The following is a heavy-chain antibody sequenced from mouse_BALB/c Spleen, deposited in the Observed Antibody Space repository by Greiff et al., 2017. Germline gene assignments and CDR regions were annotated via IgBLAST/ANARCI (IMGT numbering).Heavy chain of an antibody. Sequence: DVHLVESGGGLVKPGGSLKLSCAASGFTFSSYAMSWVRQTPEKRLEWVASISSGGSTYYPDSVKGRFTISRDNARNILYLQMSSLRSEDTAMYYCARGRDYDRFAYWGQGTLVTVSA. CDR3: ARGRDYDRFAY. CDR2: ISSGGST. CDR1: GFTFSSYA. J-gene: IGHJ3*01. D-gene: IGHD2-4*01. V-gene: IGHV5-6-5*01.